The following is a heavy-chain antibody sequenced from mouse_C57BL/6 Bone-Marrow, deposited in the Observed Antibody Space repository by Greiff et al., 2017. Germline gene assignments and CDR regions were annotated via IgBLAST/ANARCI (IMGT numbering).Heavy chain of an antibody. J-gene: IGHJ3*01. CDR2: IFPGSGST. CDR3: DIGGDFYYDPPWFAY. V-gene: IGHV1-75*01. D-gene: IGHD2-4*01. Sequence: QVQLKQSGPELVKPGASVKISCKASGYTFTDYYINWVKQRPGQGLEWIGWIFPGSGSTSYNEKFKGKATLTVDKSSSTAYMLLSSLTSEVSAVYFCDIGGDFYYDPPWFAYWGQGTLVTVSA. CDR1: GYTFTDYY.